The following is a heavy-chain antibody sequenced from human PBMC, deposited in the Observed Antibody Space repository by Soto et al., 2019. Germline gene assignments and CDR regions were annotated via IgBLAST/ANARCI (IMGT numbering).Heavy chain of an antibody. J-gene: IGHJ6*02. D-gene: IGHD2-2*01. CDR3: AKSLCSSTSCYGGYYCYYYGMDV. CDR1: GGTFSSYA. Sequence: SVKVSCKASGGTFSSYAISWVRQAPGQGLEWMGGIIPIFGTANYAQKFQGRVTITADESTSTAYMELSSLRSEDTAVYYCAKSLCSSTSCYGGYYCYYYGMDVWGQGTTVTVSS. CDR2: IIPIFGTA. V-gene: IGHV1-69*13.